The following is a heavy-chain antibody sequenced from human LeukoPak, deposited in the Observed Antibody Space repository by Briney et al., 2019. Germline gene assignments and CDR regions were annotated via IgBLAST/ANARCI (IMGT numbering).Heavy chain of an antibody. CDR2: IYSGGST. CDR3: ARAAAAAGTFGY. Sequence: GSLRLSCAASGFTVRNNYMSWVRQAPGKGLEWVSVIYSGGSTYYADSVKGRFTISRDNSENTLYLQMNSLRAEDTAVYYCARAAAAAGTFGYWGQGTLVTVSS. D-gene: IGHD6-13*01. V-gene: IGHV3-53*01. J-gene: IGHJ4*02. CDR1: GFTVRNNY.